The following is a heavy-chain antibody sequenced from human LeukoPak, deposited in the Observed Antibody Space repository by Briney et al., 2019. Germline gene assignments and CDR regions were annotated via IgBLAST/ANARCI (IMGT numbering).Heavy chain of an antibody. V-gene: IGHV4-39*07. Sequence: SETLSLTSTVSGGSISSSTYYWGWIRQPPGKGLESIGNIYYDRSTYYNPSLKSRVTISVDTSKNQFSLKLNSVTAADTAVYYCARTGKTFLNYDFDYWGQGTLVTVSS. J-gene: IGHJ4*02. CDR3: ARTGKTFLNYDFDY. CDR1: GGSISSSTYY. D-gene: IGHD1-7*01. CDR2: IYYDRST.